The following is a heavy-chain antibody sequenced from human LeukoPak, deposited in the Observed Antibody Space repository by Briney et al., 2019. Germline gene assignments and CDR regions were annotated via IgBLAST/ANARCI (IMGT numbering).Heavy chain of an antibody. J-gene: IGHJ4*02. D-gene: IGHD3-22*01. Sequence: PGGSLRLSCAASGFTFSSYSMNWVRQAPGKGLEWVSSISSSSSYIYYADSVKGRFTISRDNAKNSLYLQMNSLRAEDTAVYYCARDQNPHSHYYDSSGLFDYWGQGTLVTVSS. CDR2: ISSSSSYI. CDR3: ARDQNPHSHYYDSSGLFDY. CDR1: GFTFSSYS. V-gene: IGHV3-21*01.